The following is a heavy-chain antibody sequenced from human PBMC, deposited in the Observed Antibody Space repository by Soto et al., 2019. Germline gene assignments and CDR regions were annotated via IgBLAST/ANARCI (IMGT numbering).Heavy chain of an antibody. CDR1: GGSISSSSYY. Sequence: SETLSLTCTVSGGSISSSSYYWGWIRQPPGKGLEWIGSIYYSGSTYYNPSLKSRVTISVDTSKNQFSLKLSSVTAADTAVYYCARHLSAGTVWNYYYYGMDVWGQGTTVTVSS. CDR3: ARHLSAGTVWNYYYYGMDV. V-gene: IGHV4-39*01. D-gene: IGHD6-13*01. CDR2: IYYSGST. J-gene: IGHJ6*02.